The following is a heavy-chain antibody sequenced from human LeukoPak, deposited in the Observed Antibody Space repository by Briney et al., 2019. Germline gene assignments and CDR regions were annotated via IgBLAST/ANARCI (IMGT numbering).Heavy chain of an antibody. V-gene: IGHV4-31*03. CDR2: IHYTGST. CDR1: GGSISSGGYY. CDR3: ARDPATWYFDL. J-gene: IGHJ2*01. Sequence: SETLSLTCTVSGGSISSGGYYWSWIRQHPGKGLEWIGYIHYTGSTSYNPSLKSRGTISVDTSKSQFSLNLSSVTDADTALYYCARDPATWYFDLWGRGTLVTVSS.